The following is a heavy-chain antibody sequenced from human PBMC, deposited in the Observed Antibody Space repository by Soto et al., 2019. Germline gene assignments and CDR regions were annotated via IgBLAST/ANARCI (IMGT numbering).Heavy chain of an antibody. Sequence: QVQLVESGGGVVQPGRSLRLSCAASGFTFSSYGMHWVRQAPGKGLEWVAVISYDGSNKYYADSVKGRFTISRDNSKNTLYLQMNSLRAEDTAVYYCAKIGAGITMVRGVIPPDPSYYYMDVWGKGTTVTVSS. J-gene: IGHJ6*03. CDR2: ISYDGSNK. V-gene: IGHV3-30*18. CDR3: AKIGAGITMVRGVIPPDPSYYYMDV. D-gene: IGHD3-10*01. CDR1: GFTFSSYG.